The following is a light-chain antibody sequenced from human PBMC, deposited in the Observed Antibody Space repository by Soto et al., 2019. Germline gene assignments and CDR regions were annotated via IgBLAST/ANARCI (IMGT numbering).Light chain of an antibody. CDR1: QSVSSSY. V-gene: IGKV3-20*01. CDR3: QQYGSSL. Sequence: IVLTHSPGTLSLSPGDRATLSCRASQSVSSSYLAWYQQKPGQAPRLLIYGASSRATGIPDRFSGSGSGTDFTLTISRLEPEDFAVYYCQQYGSSLFGGGTKVDI. CDR2: GAS. J-gene: IGKJ4*01.